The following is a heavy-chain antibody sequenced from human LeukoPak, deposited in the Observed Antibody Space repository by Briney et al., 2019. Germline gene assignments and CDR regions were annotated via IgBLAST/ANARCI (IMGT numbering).Heavy chain of an antibody. J-gene: IGHJ2*01. D-gene: IGHD4-17*01. Sequence: PGGSLRLSCAASGFTFSSYEMNWVRQATGEGLEWVSYISSSGSTIYYADSVKGRFTISRDNAKNSLYLQMNSLRAEDTAVYYCAREPDYGDYVYWYFDLWGRGTLVTVSS. CDR2: ISSSGSTI. V-gene: IGHV3-48*03. CDR3: AREPDYGDYVYWYFDL. CDR1: GFTFSSYE.